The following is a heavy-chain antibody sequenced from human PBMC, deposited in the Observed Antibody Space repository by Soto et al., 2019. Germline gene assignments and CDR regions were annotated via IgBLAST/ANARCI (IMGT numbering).Heavy chain of an antibody. CDR1: GFPLSDLY. CDR2: IGSSGSSI. V-gene: IGHV3-11*01. Sequence: PGGSLRLSCAASGFPLSDLYMSWIRQAPGKGLEWVSYIGSSGSSIYYADSVKGRFTISRDNAKNSLYLQVNSLRADDTAVYYCARRLVRHDAFDIWGQGTMVTVSS. D-gene: IGHD6-19*01. CDR3: ARRLVRHDAFDI. J-gene: IGHJ3*02.